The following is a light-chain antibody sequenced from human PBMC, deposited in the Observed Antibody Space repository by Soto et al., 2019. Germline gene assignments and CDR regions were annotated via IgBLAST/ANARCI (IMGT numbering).Light chain of an antibody. V-gene: IGKV1-5*01. CDR1: QTINNW. J-gene: IGKJ1*01. CDR2: HAS. CDR3: QHYNSYPWT. Sequence: DIQMTQSPSTLSASIGDRVTITCRASQTINNWLAWSQQKPGKAPNLLVYHASNLETGVPSRFSGSAFGTEFTLTISSLQPDDFATYYCQHYNSYPWTFGQGTKVDIK.